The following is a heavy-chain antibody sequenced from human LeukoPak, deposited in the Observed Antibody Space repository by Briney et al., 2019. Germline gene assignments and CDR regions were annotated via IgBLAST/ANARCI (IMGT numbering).Heavy chain of an antibody. CDR1: GYTFTSYA. D-gene: IGHD3-10*01. CDR3: ARDGTLGLLWFGELHHYFDY. CDR2: ISAYNGNT. J-gene: IGHJ4*02. Sequence: ASVKVSCKASGYTFTSYAISWVRQAPGQGLEWMGWISAYNGNTNYAQKLQGRVTMTTDTSTSTAYMELRSLRSDDTAVYYCARDGTLGLLWFGELHHYFDYWGQGTLVTVSS. V-gene: IGHV1-18*01.